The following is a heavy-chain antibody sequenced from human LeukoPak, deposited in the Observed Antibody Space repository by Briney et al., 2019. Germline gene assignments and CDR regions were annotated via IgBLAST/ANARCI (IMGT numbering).Heavy chain of an antibody. CDR1: GFTLSSYE. CDR2: ISSSGSTI. D-gene: IGHD2-15*01. V-gene: IGHV3-48*03. J-gene: IGHJ6*02. Sequence: GRSLRSSYAAWGFTLSSYELNWVGQAQWKGLHRVSYISSSGSTIYYADSVKGRFTISRDNAKNSLYLQMNSLRAEDTAVYYCAGRVKYYYGMDVWGQGTTVTVSS. CDR3: AGRVKYYYGMDV.